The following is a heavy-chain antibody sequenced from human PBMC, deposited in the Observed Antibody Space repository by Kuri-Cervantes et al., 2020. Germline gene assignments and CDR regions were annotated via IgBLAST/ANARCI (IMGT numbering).Heavy chain of an antibody. CDR2: IYYSGST. D-gene: IGHD3-9*01. CDR1: GGSISSSSYY. Sequence: SETLSLTCTVSGGSISSSSYYWGWIRQPPGKGLEWIGNIYYSGSTYYNPSLKSRVTISVDTSKNQFSLKLSSVTAADTAVYYCARPNHPTPYFYYFDQWGQGTPVTVSS. CDR3: ARPNHPTPYFYYFDQ. J-gene: IGHJ4*02. V-gene: IGHV4-39*07.